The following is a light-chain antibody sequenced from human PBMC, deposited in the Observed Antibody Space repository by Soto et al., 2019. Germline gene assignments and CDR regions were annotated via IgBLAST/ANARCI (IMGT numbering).Light chain of an antibody. V-gene: IGKV3-20*01. J-gene: IGKJ1*01. CDR1: QSVSSSY. Sequence: VLTQPPATLPLSPGDRATLSCRASQSVSSSYLAWYQQKPGQAPRLLIYGASSRATGIPDRFSGSGSGTDFTLTISRLEPEDFAVYYCQQYGSSQTFGQGTKVDIK. CDR2: GAS. CDR3: QQYGSSQT.